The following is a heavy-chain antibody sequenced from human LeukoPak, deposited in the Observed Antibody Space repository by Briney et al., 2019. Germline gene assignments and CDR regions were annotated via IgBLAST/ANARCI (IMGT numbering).Heavy chain of an antibody. J-gene: IGHJ4*02. D-gene: IGHD4-17*01. CDR2: ISYDGSNK. CDR3: ARDGFQGDYDRSGLFIFDY. CDR1: GFTFSSYA. Sequence: PGGSPRLSCAASGFTFSSYAMHWVRQTPGKGLEWVAVISYDGSNKYYADSVKGRFTISRDNSKNTLYLQMNSLRAEDTAVYYCARDGFQGDYDRSGLFIFDYWGQGTLVTVSS. V-gene: IGHV3-30*04.